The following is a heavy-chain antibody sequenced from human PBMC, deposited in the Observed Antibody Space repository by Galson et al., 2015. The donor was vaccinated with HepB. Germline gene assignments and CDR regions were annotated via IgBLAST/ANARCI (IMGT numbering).Heavy chain of an antibody. J-gene: IGHJ4*02. D-gene: IGHD6-13*01. CDR1: GFTFSSYA. V-gene: IGHV3-30-3*01. CDR3: ARGKAATLFDY. CDR2: ISYDGSKK. Sequence: SLRLSCAASGFTFSSYAMHWVRQAPGKGLEWVAVISYDGSKKYYADSVKGRFTISSDNSKNTLYLQMNSLRAEDTAVYYCARGKAATLFDYWGQGTLVTVSS.